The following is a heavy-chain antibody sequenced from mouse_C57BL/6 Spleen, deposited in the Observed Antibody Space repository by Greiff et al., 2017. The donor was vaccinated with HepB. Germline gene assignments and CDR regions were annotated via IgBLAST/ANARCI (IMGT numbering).Heavy chain of an antibody. J-gene: IGHJ4*01. V-gene: IGHV5-4*01. CDR3: ARGWDRMDY. Sequence: EVQGVESGGGLVKPGGSLKLSCAASGFTFSSYAMSWVRQTPEKRLEWVATISDGGSYTYYPDNVKGRFTISRDNAKNNLYLQMSHLKSEDTAMYYCARGWDRMDYWGQGTSVTVSS. D-gene: IGHD3-3*01. CDR1: GFTFSSYA. CDR2: ISDGGSYT.